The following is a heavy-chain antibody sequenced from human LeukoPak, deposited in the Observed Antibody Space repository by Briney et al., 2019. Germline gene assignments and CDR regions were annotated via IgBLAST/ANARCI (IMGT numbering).Heavy chain of an antibody. D-gene: IGHD3-10*01. J-gene: IGHJ3*02. CDR2: MNPNSGNT. CDR3: ARGSNPYYYGSDGAFDI. Sequence: ASVKVSCKASGYTFTSYDINWVRQATGQGLEWMRWMNPNSGNTGYAQKFQGRVTMTRNTSISTAYMELSSLRSEDTAVYYCARGSNPYYYGSDGAFDIWGQGTMVTVSS. CDR1: GYTFTSYD. V-gene: IGHV1-8*01.